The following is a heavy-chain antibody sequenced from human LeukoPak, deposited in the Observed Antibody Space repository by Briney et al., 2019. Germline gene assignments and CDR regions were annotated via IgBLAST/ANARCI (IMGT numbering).Heavy chain of an antibody. CDR1: GFTLSSYA. CDR3: AKQLDSGPYYPTGDDY. Sequence: SGGSLILSCAASGFTLSSYATTWVRQAPGKGLEWVSAISGSGADTYYADSVKGRFTISRDTSKNTVYLQMNSLRADDTAVYYCAKQLDSGPYYPTGDDYWGQGTLVTVSS. D-gene: IGHD2-21*01. V-gene: IGHV3-23*01. CDR2: ISGSGADT. J-gene: IGHJ4*02.